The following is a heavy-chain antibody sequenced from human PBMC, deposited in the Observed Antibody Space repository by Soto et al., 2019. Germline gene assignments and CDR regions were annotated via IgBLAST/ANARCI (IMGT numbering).Heavy chain of an antibody. D-gene: IGHD3-22*01. CDR3: AKALPESSGFYYLDS. J-gene: IGHJ4*02. V-gene: IGHV3-23*01. CDR2: LSGAT. CDR1: EFTFSNFP. Sequence: EVQLLESGGGLVQPGGSLRISCVASEFTFSNFPMSWVRQAPGKGLVWVSTLSGATYYADSVKGRFTISRDSSKNTLYLQMNSLTADDTAVYYCAKALPESSGFYYLDSWGQGTLVTVSS.